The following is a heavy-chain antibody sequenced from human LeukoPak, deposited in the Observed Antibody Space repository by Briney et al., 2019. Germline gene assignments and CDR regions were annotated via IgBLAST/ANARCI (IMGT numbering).Heavy chain of an antibody. Sequence: PSETLSLTCTVSGGSISSYYWSWIRQPAGKGLEWIGRIYTSGSTNYNPSLKSRVTMSVDTSKNQFSLKLSSVTAADTAVYYCARGRFGYYDSSGYSMYYFDYWGQGTLVTVSS. CDR2: IYTSGST. CDR3: ARGRFGYYDSSGYSMYYFDY. D-gene: IGHD3-22*01. V-gene: IGHV4-4*07. CDR1: GGSISSYY. J-gene: IGHJ4*02.